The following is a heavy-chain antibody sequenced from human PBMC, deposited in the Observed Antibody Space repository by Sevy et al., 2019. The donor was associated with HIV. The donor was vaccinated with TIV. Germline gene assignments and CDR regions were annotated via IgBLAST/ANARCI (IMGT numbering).Heavy chain of an antibody. V-gene: IGHV3-7*01. J-gene: IGHJ4*02. Sequence: GGSLRLSCAASGFSLSSYWMTWVRQAPGKGLEWVANIKEDGGEEYYVDFVRGRFSISRDNAKNSFYLHMSSLRVDDTAVYYCTKDKSRGGFDSWGQGILVTVSS. D-gene: IGHD3-10*01. CDR2: IKEDGGEE. CDR3: TKDKSRGGFDS. CDR1: GFSLSSYW.